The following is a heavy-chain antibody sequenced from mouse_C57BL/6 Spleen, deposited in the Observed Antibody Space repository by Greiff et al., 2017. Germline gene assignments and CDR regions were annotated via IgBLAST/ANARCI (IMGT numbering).Heavy chain of an antibody. CDR2: IYPRSGNT. D-gene: IGHD2-4*01. CDR1: GYTFTSYG. CDR3: ARGDYDYDSYYAMDY. J-gene: IGHJ4*01. V-gene: IGHV1-81*01. Sequence: QVQLQQPGAELVKPGASVKLSCKASGYTFTSYGISWVKQRTGQGLEWIGEIYPRSGNTYYNEKFKGKATLTADKSSRTAYMELRSLTSEDSAVYFCARGDYDYDSYYAMDYWGQGTSVTVSS.